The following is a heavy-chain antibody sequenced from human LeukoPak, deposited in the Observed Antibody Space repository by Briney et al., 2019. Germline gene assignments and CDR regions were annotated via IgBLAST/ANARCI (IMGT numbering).Heavy chain of an antibody. CDR1: GGFISSSIYY. Sequence: SETLSLTCTVSGGFISSSIYYWGWIRQPPGKGLEWIGSIYYSGSTDYNPSLKSRVTISVDTSKNQFSLKLSSVTAADTAVYYCAGDRSGTTEYWGQGTLVTVSS. CDR2: IYYSGST. CDR3: AGDRSGTTEY. V-gene: IGHV4-39*07. D-gene: IGHD2/OR15-2a*01. J-gene: IGHJ1*01.